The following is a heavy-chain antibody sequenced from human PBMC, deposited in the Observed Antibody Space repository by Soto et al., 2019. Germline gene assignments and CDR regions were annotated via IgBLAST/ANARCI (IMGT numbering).Heavy chain of an antibody. CDR2: ISWNSGSI. J-gene: IGHJ3*02. CDR1: GFTFDDYA. D-gene: IGHD1-1*01. V-gene: IGHV3-9*01. CDR3: AKEMSWNDPYDAFDI. Sequence: EVQLVESGGGLVQPGRSLRLSCAASGFTFDDYAMHWVRQAPGKGLEWVSGISWNSGSIGYADSVKGRFTISRDNAKNSQYLQKNSLGAGDTGLYYCAKEMSWNDPYDAFDIWGQGTMVTVSS.